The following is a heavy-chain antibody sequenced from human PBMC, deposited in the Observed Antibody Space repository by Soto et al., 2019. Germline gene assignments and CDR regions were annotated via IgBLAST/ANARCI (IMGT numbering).Heavy chain of an antibody. V-gene: IGHV3-33*01. CDR2: IWYDGSNK. CDR1: GFTFSSYG. CDR3: ARAPGTAMAYFDH. J-gene: IGHJ4*02. D-gene: IGHD5-18*01. Sequence: GGSLRLSCEVSGFTFSSYGMHWVRQAPGKGLEWLAVIWYDGSNKNYADSVKGRLTISRDNSENILYLEMSSLRADDTAVYYCARAPGTAMAYFDHWGQGALVTVSS.